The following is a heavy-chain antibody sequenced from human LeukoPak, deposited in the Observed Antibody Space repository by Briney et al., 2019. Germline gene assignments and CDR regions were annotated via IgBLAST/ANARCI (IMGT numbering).Heavy chain of an antibody. V-gene: IGHV1-2*02. CDR3: AINRAAQSLLMDY. CDR2: INPNSGAT. D-gene: IGHD6-6*01. J-gene: IGHJ4*02. Sequence: ASVKVSCKASGYSFTGYYMHWVRQAPGQGLEWMGWINPNSGATHSAQKFQGRVTMTRDTSISTAYMELSRLTSDDTAAYYCAINRAAQSLLMDYWGQGTLVTVSS. CDR1: GYSFTGYY.